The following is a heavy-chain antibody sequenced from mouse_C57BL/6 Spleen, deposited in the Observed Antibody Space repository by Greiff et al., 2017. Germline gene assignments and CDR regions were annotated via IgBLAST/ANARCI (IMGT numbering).Heavy chain of an antibody. CDR2: IDPSDSET. V-gene: IGHV1-52*01. CDR3: ARAENGYDNAMDY. CDR1: GYTFTSYW. Sequence: VKLQQPGAELVRPGSSVKLSCKASGYTFTSYWMHWVKQRPIQGLEWIGNIDPSDSETHYNQKFKDKATLTVDKSSSTAYMQLSSLTSEDSAVYYCARAENGYDNAMDYWGQGTSVTVSS. J-gene: IGHJ4*01. D-gene: IGHD2-2*01.